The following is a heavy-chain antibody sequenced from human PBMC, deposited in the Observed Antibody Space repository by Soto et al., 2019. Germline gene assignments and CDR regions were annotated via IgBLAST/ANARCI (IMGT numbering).Heavy chain of an antibody. CDR3: ASAARSPGSVQMTTVTIMDPPGCYYGMDV. J-gene: IGHJ6*02. CDR2: IIPIFGTA. Sequence: ASVKVSCKASGGTFSSYAISWVRQAPGQGLEWMGGIIPIFGTANYAQKFQGRVTITADKSTSTAYMELSSLRSEDTAVYYCASAARSPGSVQMTTVTIMDPPGCYYGMDVWGQGTTVTVSS. D-gene: IGHD4-4*01. CDR1: GGTFSSYA. V-gene: IGHV1-69*06.